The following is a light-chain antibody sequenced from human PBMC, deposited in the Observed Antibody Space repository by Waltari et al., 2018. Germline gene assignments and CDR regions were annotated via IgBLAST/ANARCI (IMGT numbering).Light chain of an antibody. Sequence: DIQMTQSPSSLSASVGDRVTITCRASENVNNCFNWYQQKPGKAPKFLIYKASTLQSGVPSRFSGSGSGTDYTFTISSLQSEDVATYYCQHGYGTPYSFGQGTKVEIK. V-gene: IGKV1-39*01. J-gene: IGKJ2*03. CDR2: KAS. CDR3: QHGYGTPYS. CDR1: ENVNNC.